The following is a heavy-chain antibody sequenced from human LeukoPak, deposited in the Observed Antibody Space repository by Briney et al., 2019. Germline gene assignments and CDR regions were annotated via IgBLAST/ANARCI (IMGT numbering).Heavy chain of an antibody. D-gene: IGHD1-7*01. CDR2: INHSGST. CDR3: ARGGTGTESYDDY. J-gene: IGHJ4*02. Sequence: EPSESLSLTCAVYGGSFSGYYWSWIRQPPGKGLEWIGEINHSGSTNYNPSLKSRVTISVDTSKNQFSLKLSSVTAADTAVYCCARGGTGTESYDDYWGQGTLVTVSS. CDR1: GGSFSGYY. V-gene: IGHV4-34*01.